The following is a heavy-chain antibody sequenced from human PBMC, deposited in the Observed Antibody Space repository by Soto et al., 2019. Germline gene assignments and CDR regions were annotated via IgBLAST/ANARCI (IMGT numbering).Heavy chain of an antibody. J-gene: IGHJ4*02. CDR2: IIPIFGTA. CDR1: GGTFSSYA. CDR3: ASSPALGVYDSSGYYFPPMFDY. D-gene: IGHD3-22*01. Sequence: ASVKVSCKASGGTFSSYAISWVRQAPGQGLEWMGGIIPIFGTANYAQKFQGRVTITADDSTSKAYMELSSLRSEDTAVYYCASSPALGVYDSSGYYFPPMFDYWGQGTLVTVSS. V-gene: IGHV1-69*13.